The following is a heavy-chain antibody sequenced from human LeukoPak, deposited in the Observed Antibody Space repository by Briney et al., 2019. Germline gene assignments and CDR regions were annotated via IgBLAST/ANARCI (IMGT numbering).Heavy chain of an antibody. J-gene: IGHJ6*02. D-gene: IGHD6-13*01. V-gene: IGHV3-74*01. Sequence: PGGSLRLSCAASGFTFSSYWMHWVRQAPGKGLVWVSRINSDGSSTSYADSVKGRFTISRDNAKNTLYLRMNSLRAEDTAVYYCARELKYSSSWYYYYYGMDVWGQGTTVTVSS. CDR2: INSDGSST. CDR3: ARELKYSSSWYYYYYGMDV. CDR1: GFTFSSYW.